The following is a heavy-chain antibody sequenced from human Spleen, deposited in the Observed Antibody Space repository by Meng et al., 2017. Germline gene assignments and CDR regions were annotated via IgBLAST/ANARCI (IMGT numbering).Heavy chain of an antibody. D-gene: IGHD2-15*01. J-gene: IGHJ4*02. CDR2: IFYSGRP. Sequence: QGGGPGLVTPSETLSLICTVSGGTIRSPYWSLFRQPPGKGLEWIGYIFYSGRPNYSPSLKSRVTISVDTSKNQFSLKLSSVTAADTAVYYCARGRGWSSHIDYWGQGTLVTVSS. CDR1: GGTIRSPY. CDR3: ARGRGWSSHIDY. V-gene: IGHV4-59*11.